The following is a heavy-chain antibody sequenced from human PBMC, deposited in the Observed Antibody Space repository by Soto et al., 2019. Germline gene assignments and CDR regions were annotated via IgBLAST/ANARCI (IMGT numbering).Heavy chain of an antibody. CDR1: GYSFTSYW. J-gene: IGHJ5*02. CDR2: IYPGDSDT. CDR3: ARALPENWFDP. Sequence: RGESLKISCKGSGYSFTSYWICWVLQMPGKGLEWMGIIYPGDSDTRYSPSFQGQVTISADKSISTAYLQWSSLKASDTAMYYCARALPENWFDPWGQGTLVTVYS. V-gene: IGHV5-51*01.